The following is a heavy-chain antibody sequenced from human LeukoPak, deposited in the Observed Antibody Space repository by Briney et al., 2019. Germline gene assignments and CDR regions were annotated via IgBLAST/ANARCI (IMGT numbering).Heavy chain of an antibody. CDR2: ISGSGDNI. J-gene: IGHJ6*02. CDR1: GFTFSSYV. D-gene: IGHD2-2*01. Sequence: PGGSLRLSCAASGFTFSSYVMSWVRQAPGKGLEWVSGISGSGDNIYYADSVKGRFTISRDKSKNTLYLQMNSLRAEDTAIYYCARTLGYCTTTRCPAYGMDVWGQGTTVTVSS. V-gene: IGHV3-23*01. CDR3: ARTLGYCTTTRCPAYGMDV.